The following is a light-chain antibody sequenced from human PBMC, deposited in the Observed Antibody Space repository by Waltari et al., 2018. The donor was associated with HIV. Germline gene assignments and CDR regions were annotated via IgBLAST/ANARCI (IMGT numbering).Light chain of an antibody. CDR1: QRISNY. Sequence: DIQMTQSPSYLSASIGDRVTIACRASQRISNYLNWYQQRPGKAPKLLIYAASSLHSGVPSRFSGGGSGTDFTLTISSLQPEDFATYYCQQTYSSPMFTFGQGTKLEIK. CDR3: QQTYSSPMFT. J-gene: IGKJ2*01. CDR2: AAS. V-gene: IGKV1-39*01.